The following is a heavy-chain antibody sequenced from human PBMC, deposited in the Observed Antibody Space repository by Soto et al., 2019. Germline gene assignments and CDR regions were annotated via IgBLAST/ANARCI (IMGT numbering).Heavy chain of an antibody. J-gene: IGHJ6*02. D-gene: IGHD6-6*01. CDR2: IIPIFGTA. CDR1: GGTFSSYA. V-gene: IGHV1-69*06. Sequence: QVQLVQSGAEVKKPGSSVKVSCNASGGTFSSYAISWVRQAPGQGLEWMGGIIPIFGTANYAQKFQGRVTITADKSTSTAYTELSSLRSEDTAVYYCVLIAARHYYGMDDWGQGTTVTVSS. CDR3: VLIAARHYYGMDD.